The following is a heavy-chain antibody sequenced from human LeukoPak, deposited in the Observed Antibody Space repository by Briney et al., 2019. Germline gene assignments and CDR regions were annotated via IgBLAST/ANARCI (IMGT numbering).Heavy chain of an antibody. CDR3: GQDY. Sequence: GGSLRLSCAASGFTFTNHWMSWVRQAPGKGLEWVANINQDGSERNYVDSVKGRFTISRDNAKNSLYLQMNSLRVEDTAVYYCGQDYWGQGTLVAVSP. V-gene: IGHV3-7*01. CDR2: INQDGSER. CDR1: GFTFTNHW. J-gene: IGHJ4*02.